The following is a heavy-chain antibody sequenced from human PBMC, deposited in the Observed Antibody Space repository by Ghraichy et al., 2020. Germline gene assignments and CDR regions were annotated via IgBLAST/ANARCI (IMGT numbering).Heavy chain of an antibody. Sequence: GGSLRLSCAASGFTFSSYGMHWVRQAPGKGLEWVAVIWYDGSNKYYADSVKGRFTISRDNSKNTLYLQMNSLRAEDTAVYYCARGPVLRFFVYMDVWGKGTTVTVSS. J-gene: IGHJ6*03. CDR1: GFTFSSYG. D-gene: IGHD3-3*01. V-gene: IGHV3-33*01. CDR3: ARGPVLRFFVYMDV. CDR2: IWYDGSNK.